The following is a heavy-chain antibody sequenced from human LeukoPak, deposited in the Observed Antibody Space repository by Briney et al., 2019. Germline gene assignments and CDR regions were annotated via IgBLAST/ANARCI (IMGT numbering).Heavy chain of an antibody. J-gene: IGHJ4*02. Sequence: GRSLRLSCAASGFTFSSYAIHWVRQAPGKGLEWVTVISNDGSKKSYADSVKGRFTISRDNSKNTLYLQMNSLRAEDTAVYYCAKEAPAGVVLMVYAYPPDYWGQGTLVTVSS. CDR2: ISNDGSKK. CDR3: AKEAPAGVVLMVYAYPPDY. CDR1: GFTFSSYA. V-gene: IGHV3-30*01. D-gene: IGHD2-8*01.